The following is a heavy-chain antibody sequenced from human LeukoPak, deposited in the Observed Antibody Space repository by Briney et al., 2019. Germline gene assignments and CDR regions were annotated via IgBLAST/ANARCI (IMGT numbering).Heavy chain of an antibody. D-gene: IGHD6-13*01. J-gene: IGHJ4*02. V-gene: IGHV1-2*02. CDR1: GYTFTSYG. Sequence: GASVKVSCKASGYTFTSYGISWVRQAPGQGLEWMGWINPNSGGTHYAQKFQGRVTMTRDTSISTAYMELSRLRSDDTAVYYCAKDFSSNWAHHFDYWGQGTLVTVSS. CDR3: AKDFSSNWAHHFDY. CDR2: INPNSGGT.